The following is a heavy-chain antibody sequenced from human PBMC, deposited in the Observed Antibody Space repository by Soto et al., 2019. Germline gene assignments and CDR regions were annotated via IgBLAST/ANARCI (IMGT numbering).Heavy chain of an antibody. D-gene: IGHD6-19*01. Sequence: ASVKVSCKASGYTFTSYAMHWVRQAPGQRLEWMGWINAGNGNTKYSQKFQGRVTITADKSTSTAYMELSSLRSEDTAVYYCARDMEYSSGRRARPFDYWGQGTLVTVSS. CDR1: GYTFTSYA. J-gene: IGHJ4*02. CDR2: INAGNGNT. CDR3: ARDMEYSSGRRARPFDY. V-gene: IGHV1-3*01.